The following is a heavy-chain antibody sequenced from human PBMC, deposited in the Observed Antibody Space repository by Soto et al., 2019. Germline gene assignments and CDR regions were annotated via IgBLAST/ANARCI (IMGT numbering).Heavy chain of an antibody. D-gene: IGHD6-19*01. J-gene: IGHJ4*02. V-gene: IGHV4-39*01. CDR1: GGSVSNNTYY. CDR2: IYYDETA. CDR3: ARQVYSSGWLYFFDT. Sequence: PSETLSLTCTVSGGSVSNNTYYWGWIRQSPGKGLGWIGSIYYDETAYFNPSLKSRPTLSIDTSNNHFSLRLNSVTAADTALYFCARQVYSSGWLYFFDTWGQGTLVTVSS.